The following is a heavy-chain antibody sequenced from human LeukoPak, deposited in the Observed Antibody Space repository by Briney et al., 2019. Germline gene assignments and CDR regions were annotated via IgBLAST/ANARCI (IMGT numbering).Heavy chain of an antibody. V-gene: IGHV1-18*01. CDR1: GYTFTSYG. Sequence: GASVKVSCKASGYTFTSYGISWVRQAPGQGLEWMGWISAYNGNTNYAQKLQGRATMTTDTSTSTAYMELRSLRSDDTAVYYCARDPTRYCSSTSCHYGMDVWGQGTTVTVSS. D-gene: IGHD2-2*01. CDR3: ARDPTRYCSSTSCHYGMDV. CDR2: ISAYNGNT. J-gene: IGHJ6*02.